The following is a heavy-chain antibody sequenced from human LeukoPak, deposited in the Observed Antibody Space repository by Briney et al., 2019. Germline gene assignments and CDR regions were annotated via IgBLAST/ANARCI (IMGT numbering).Heavy chain of an antibody. Sequence: SETLSLTCAVYGGSFSGYYWSWIRQPPGKGLEWIGEINHSGSTNYNPSLKSRVTISVDTSKNQFSLKLSSVTAADTAVYYCARMKNGMDVWGQGTTVTVSS. J-gene: IGHJ6*02. CDR1: GGSFSGYY. CDR3: ARMKNGMDV. CDR2: INHSGST. V-gene: IGHV4-34*01.